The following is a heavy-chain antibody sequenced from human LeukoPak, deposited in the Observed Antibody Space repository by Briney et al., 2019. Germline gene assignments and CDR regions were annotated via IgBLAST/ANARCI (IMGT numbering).Heavy chain of an antibody. J-gene: IGHJ5*02. CDR1: GYSFTSYW. V-gene: IGHV5-51*01. Sequence: GESLKISCKGSGYSFTSYWIGWVRQMPGKGLEWMGIIYPGDSDTRYSPSFQGPVTISADKSINTAYLQWSSLKASDTAMYYCARQGAYYYDSSGYYYWFDPWGQGTLVTVSS. D-gene: IGHD3-22*01. CDR3: ARQGAYYYDSSGYYYWFDP. CDR2: IYPGDSDT.